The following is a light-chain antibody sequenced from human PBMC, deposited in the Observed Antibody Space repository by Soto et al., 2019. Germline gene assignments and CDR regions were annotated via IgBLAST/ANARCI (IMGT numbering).Light chain of an antibody. CDR1: QTLNNN. CDR3: QQTYITPIT. Sequence: DIEMTQSPASLSASVGDRVTISCRTRQTLNNNLNWYQQRPGKAPKLLIYSSSSLMSGVPPRFSGSGSGTDFTLTISSLQPEDFATYFCQQTYITPITFGQGTRLDIK. J-gene: IGKJ5*01. V-gene: IGKV1-39*01. CDR2: SSS.